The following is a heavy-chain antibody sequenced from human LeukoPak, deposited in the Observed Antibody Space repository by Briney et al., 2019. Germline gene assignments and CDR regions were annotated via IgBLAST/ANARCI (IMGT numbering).Heavy chain of an antibody. J-gene: IGHJ6*02. D-gene: IGHD6-6*01. CDR1: GFTFSSYS. CDR2: ISSSSSYI. Sequence: GGSLRLSCAASGFTFSSYSMNWVRQAPGKGLEWVSSISSSSSYICYADSVKGRFTISRDNAKNSLYLQMNSLRAEDTAVYYCARDREYSSSSSGYYYYYGMDVWGQGTTVTVSS. CDR3: ARDREYSSSSSGYYYYYGMDV. V-gene: IGHV3-21*01.